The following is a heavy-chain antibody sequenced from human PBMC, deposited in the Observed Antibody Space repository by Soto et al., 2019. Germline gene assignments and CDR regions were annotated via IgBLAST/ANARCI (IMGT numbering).Heavy chain of an antibody. CDR1: GFSLSTSGVG. Sequence: VSGPTLVNPTQTLTLTCSFSGFSLSTSGVGVGWIRQPPGKALEWLALIYWNDDKRYSPSLKSRLTITKDTSKNQVVLTVTNMDPVDTATYYCAHRSLLVRGDYFEHWGQGTLVTVSS. V-gene: IGHV2-5*01. CDR2: IYWNDDK. J-gene: IGHJ4*02. CDR3: AHRSLLVRGDYFEH. D-gene: IGHD6-6*01.